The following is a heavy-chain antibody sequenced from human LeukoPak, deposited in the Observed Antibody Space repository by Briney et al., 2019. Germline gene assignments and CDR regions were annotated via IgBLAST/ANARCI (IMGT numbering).Heavy chain of an antibody. V-gene: IGHV3-21*01. Sequence: PGGSLRLSCAASGFTFSSYSMNWVRQAPGKGLEWVSSISSSSSYIYYADSVKGRFTISRDNAKNSLYLQMNSLRAEDTAAYYCARDVSPYSSGWYGYWGQGTLVTVSS. CDR1: GFTFSSYS. D-gene: IGHD6-19*01. J-gene: IGHJ4*02. CDR3: ARDVSPYSSGWYGY. CDR2: ISSSSSYI.